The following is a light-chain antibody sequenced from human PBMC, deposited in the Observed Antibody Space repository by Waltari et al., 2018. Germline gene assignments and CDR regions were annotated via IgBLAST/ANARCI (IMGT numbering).Light chain of an antibody. CDR3: ASWDYSLNGVV. V-gene: IGLV1-44*01. CDR2: SNS. CDR1: SSNIVSNP. J-gene: IGLJ2*01. Sequence: QPVVTQPPSASGTPGQRVTISCSGSSSNIVSNPVNWYQQLPGRAPRLLIYSNSHRPSGVPDRFSASTSGKSASLAISGLQSDDEGNYYCASWDYSLNGVVYGGGTKLTVL.